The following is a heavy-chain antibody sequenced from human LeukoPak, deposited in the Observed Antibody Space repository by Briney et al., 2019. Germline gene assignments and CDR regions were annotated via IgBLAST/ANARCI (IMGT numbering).Heavy chain of an antibody. CDR2: IIPILGIA. CDR3: AREKAAATYYYYGMDV. CDR1: GGTFSSYA. V-gene: IGHV1-69*04. Sequence: GASVKVSCKASGGTFSSYAIGWVRQAPGQGLEWMGRIIPILGIANYAQKFQGRVTITADKSTSTAYMELSSLRSEDTAVYYCAREKAAATYYYYGMDVWGQGTTVTVSS. D-gene: IGHD6-13*01. J-gene: IGHJ6*02.